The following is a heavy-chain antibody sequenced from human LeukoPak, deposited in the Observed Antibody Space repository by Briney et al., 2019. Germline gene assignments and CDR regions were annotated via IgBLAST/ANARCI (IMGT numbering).Heavy chain of an antibody. D-gene: IGHD3-22*01. J-gene: IGHJ4*02. V-gene: IGHV3-23*01. Sequence: GGSLRLSCAASGFTFSTYGMTWVRQAPGKGLEWVSAISGSGGSTYYADSVKGRFTISRDNSKNTLYLQMNSLRAEDTAVYYCARHVVAVGFDYWGQGTLVTVSS. CDR2: ISGSGGST. CDR3: ARHVVAVGFDY. CDR1: GFTFSTYG.